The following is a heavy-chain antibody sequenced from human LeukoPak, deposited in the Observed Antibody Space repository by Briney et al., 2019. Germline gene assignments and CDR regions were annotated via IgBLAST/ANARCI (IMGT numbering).Heavy chain of an antibody. V-gene: IGHV3-9*01. CDR3: VHGGSGNFDY. J-gene: IGHJ4*02. Sequence: PGRSLRLSCAASGFTFDDYAMHWVRQAPGKGLEWVSGISWNSGSIDYADSVKRRFTISRDNAKNSLYLQMNSLRAEDTALYYCVHGGSGNFDYWGQGTLVTVSS. CDR1: GFTFDDYA. D-gene: IGHD3-10*01. CDR2: ISWNSGSI.